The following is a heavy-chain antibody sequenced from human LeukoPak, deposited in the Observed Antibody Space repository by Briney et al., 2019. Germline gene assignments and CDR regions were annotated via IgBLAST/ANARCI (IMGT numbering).Heavy chain of an antibody. CDR1: GFTFDDYG. Sequence: GGSLRPSCAASGFTFDDYGMSWVRQAPGKGLEWVSGINWNGGSTGYADSVKGRFTISRDNAKNSLYLQMNSLRAEDTALYYCARGWGYSNSFDYWGQGTLVTVSS. CDR3: ARGWGYSNSFDY. CDR2: INWNGGST. J-gene: IGHJ4*02. V-gene: IGHV3-20*04. D-gene: IGHD4-11*01.